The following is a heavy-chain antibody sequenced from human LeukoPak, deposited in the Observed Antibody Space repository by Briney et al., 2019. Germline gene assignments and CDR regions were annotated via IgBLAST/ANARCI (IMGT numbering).Heavy chain of an antibody. V-gene: IGHV1-18*04. D-gene: IGHD6-13*01. CDR3: GGMIAAGLPNYY. J-gene: IGHJ4*02. CDR2: ISAYNGNT. CDR1: GYTFTSYG. Sequence: ASVKVSCKASGYTFTSYGISWVRQAPGQGLEWMGWISAYNGNTDYAQKLQGRVTMTTDTSTSTAYMELRSLGSDDTAVYYCGGMIAAGLPNYYWGQGTLVTVSS.